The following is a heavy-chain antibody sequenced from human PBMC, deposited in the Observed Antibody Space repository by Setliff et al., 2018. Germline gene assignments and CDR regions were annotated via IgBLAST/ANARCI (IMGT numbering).Heavy chain of an antibody. CDR2: INSDGSTT. CDR1: EFTLSTYW. J-gene: IGHJ4*02. V-gene: IGHV3-74*01. Sequence: PGGSLRLSCAASEFTLSTYWIHWVRQAPRKGLVWVSRINSDGSTTTYADSVKGRFTISRDNGKNTVYLQMNSLRAEDTAIYYCAKCSSWHSHYPHFNYWGQGTLVTVSS. CDR3: AKCSSWHSHYPHFNY. D-gene: IGHD6-13*01.